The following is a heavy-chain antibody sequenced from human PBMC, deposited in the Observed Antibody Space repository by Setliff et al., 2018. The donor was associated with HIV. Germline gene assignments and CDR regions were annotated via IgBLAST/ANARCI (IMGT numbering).Heavy chain of an antibody. Sequence: ASVKVSCKASGYTFTTYGISWVRQAPGQGLEWMGWISTYNGDTNYVQKLQGRVTMTTDTSTSTAYMELRSLRSGDTAVYYCARSRNSILTGYYPTADFDYWGQGTLVTAPQ. D-gene: IGHD3-9*01. CDR3: ARSRNSILTGYYPTADFDY. CDR1: GYTFTTYG. V-gene: IGHV1-18*01. J-gene: IGHJ4*02. CDR2: ISTYNGDT.